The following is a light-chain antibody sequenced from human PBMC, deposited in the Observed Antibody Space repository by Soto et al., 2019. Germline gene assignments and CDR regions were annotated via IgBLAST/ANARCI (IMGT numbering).Light chain of an antibody. CDR3: QQYTNWPSIT. CDR2: GAS. CDR1: QSVSSY. Sequence: EIVMSQSPATLSVSPGERVTLSCRASQSVSSYLAWYQQKPGQAPRLLIYGASARATDIPARFSGSGSGTEFTLTISSLQSEDFAVYYCQQYTNWPSITFGQGTRLAIK. J-gene: IGKJ5*01. V-gene: IGKV3-15*01.